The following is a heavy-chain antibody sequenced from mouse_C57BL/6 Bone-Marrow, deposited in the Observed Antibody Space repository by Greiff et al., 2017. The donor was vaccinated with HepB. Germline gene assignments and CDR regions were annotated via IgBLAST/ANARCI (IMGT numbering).Heavy chain of an antibody. CDR3: ARHGFDY. CDR1: GFTFSSYG. J-gene: IGHJ2*01. V-gene: IGHV5-6*01. Sequence: DVHLVESGGDLVKPGGSLKLSCAASGFTFSSYGMSWVRQTPDKRLEWVATISSGGSYTYYPDSVKGRFTISRDNAKNTLYLQMSSLKSEDTAMYYCARHGFDYWGQGTTLTVSS. CDR2: ISSGGSYT.